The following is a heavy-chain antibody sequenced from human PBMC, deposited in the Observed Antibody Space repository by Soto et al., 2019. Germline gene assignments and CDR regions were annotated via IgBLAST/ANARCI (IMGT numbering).Heavy chain of an antibody. J-gene: IGHJ4*02. Sequence: QVQLQESGPGLVKPSQTLSLTCTVSGGSISTVDYWWSWIRQSPDMGLEWIGHIYDGGRTYNNPSLQSRVTMSVDTSKSQRSLTLSSVSAADTAVYYCAGGPSGDKVDSWGQGTLVTVSS. CDR1: GGSISTVDYW. CDR3: AGGPSGDKVDS. V-gene: IGHV4-30-4*01. CDR2: IYDGGRT. D-gene: IGHD7-27*01.